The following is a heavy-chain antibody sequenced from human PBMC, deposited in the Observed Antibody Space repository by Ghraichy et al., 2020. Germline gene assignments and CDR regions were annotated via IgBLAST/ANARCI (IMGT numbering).Heavy chain of an antibody. Sequence: GESLNISCAASGFTFSSYWMSWVRQAPGKGLEWVANIKQDGSEKYYVDSVKGRFTISRDNAKNSLYLQMNSLRAGDTAVYYCARPGYDFWSGYHYYFDYWGQGTLVTVSS. CDR2: IKQDGSEK. V-gene: IGHV3-7*03. J-gene: IGHJ4*02. CDR1: GFTFSSYW. D-gene: IGHD3-3*01. CDR3: ARPGYDFWSGYHYYFDY.